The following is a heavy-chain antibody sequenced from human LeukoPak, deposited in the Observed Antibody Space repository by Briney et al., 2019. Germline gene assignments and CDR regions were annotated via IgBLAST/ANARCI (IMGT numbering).Heavy chain of an antibody. Sequence: GGSLRLSCAASGFTFSSYGMHWVRQAPGKGLEWVAFIRYDGSNKYYADSVKGRFTISRDNSKNTLYLQMNSLRAEDTVVYYCAKPPRYSSSYPDYWGQGTLVTVSS. D-gene: IGHD6-6*01. CDR3: AKPPRYSSSYPDY. CDR1: GFTFSSYG. CDR2: IRYDGSNK. V-gene: IGHV3-30*02. J-gene: IGHJ4*02.